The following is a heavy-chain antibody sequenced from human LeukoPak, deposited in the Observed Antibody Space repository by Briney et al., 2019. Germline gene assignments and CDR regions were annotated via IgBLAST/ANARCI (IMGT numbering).Heavy chain of an antibody. D-gene: IGHD3-9*01. CDR2: IIPIFGTA. J-gene: IGHJ3*02. Sequence: SVKVSCKASGGTFSSYAISWVRQAPGQGLEWVGGIIPIFGTANYAQKFQGRVTITTDESTSTAYMELSSLRSEDTAVYYCARASLNYRNYDILTGYYRRGAFDIWGQGTMVTVSS. CDR1: GGTFSSYA. V-gene: IGHV1-69*05. CDR3: ARASLNYRNYDILTGYYRRGAFDI.